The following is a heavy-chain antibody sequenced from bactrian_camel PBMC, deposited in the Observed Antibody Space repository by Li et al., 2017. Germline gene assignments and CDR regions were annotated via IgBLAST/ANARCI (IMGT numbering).Heavy chain of an antibody. CDR2: IYTGSGNT. CDR1: GFTFRDTR. D-gene: IGHD1*01. CDR3: LSDLFGPAGYY. J-gene: IGHJ4*01. Sequence: VQLVESGGGSVQAGGSLRLSCATFGFTFRDTRMAWVRQAPGKEREGVARIYTGSGNTYYADSVKGRFTISQDNAKNTVYLQLSSLKTEEMAMYYCLSDLFGPAGYYW. V-gene: IGHV3S40*01.